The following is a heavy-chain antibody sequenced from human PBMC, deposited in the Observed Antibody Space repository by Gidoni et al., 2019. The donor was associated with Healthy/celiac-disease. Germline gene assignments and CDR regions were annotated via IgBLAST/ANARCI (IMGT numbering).Heavy chain of an antibody. Sequence: EVQLLESGGGLVQPGGSLRLSCAASGLTFRSYAMSWVRQAPGKGLEWVSAISGSGGSTYYADSVKGRFTISRDNSKNTLYLQMNSLRAEDTAVYFCASSYEFYYYYGMDVWGQGTTVTVSS. V-gene: IGHV3-23*01. CDR3: ASSYEFYYYYGMDV. CDR2: ISGSGGST. J-gene: IGHJ6*02. CDR1: GLTFRSYA. D-gene: IGHD1-26*01.